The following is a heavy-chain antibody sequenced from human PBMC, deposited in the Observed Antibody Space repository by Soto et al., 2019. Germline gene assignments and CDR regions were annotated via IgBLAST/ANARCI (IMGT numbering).Heavy chain of an antibody. CDR3: ARDQCFGGGRSCYYFDF. CDR2: ISGSGGST. D-gene: IGHD2-15*01. CDR1: GFTFSSYA. Sequence: GGSLRLSCAASGFTFSSYAMSWVRQAPGKGLEWVSAISGSGGSTYYADSVKGRFTISRDNSKNTLYLQMNSLRAEDTAVYYCARDQCFGGGRSCYYFDFWGQGTLVTVSS. J-gene: IGHJ4*02. V-gene: IGHV3-23*01.